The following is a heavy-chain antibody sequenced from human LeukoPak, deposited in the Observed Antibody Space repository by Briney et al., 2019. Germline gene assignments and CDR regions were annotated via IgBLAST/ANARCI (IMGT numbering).Heavy chain of an antibody. CDR3: ARRGGARIAARFDP. J-gene: IGHJ5*02. Sequence: SVKVSCKASGGTFSSYAISWVRQAPGQGLEWMGGIIPIFGTANYAQKFQGRVTITTDESTSTAYMELSSLRSEDTAVYYCARRGGARIAARFDPWGQGTLVTVSS. CDR1: GGTFSSYA. V-gene: IGHV1-69*05. CDR2: IIPIFGTA. D-gene: IGHD6-6*01.